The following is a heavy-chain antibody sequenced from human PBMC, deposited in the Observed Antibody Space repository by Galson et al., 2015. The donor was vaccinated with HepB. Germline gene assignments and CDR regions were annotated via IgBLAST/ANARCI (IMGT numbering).Heavy chain of an antibody. V-gene: IGHV1-2*06. CDR2: INPNSGAT. Sequence: SVKVSCKASGYTFTAYYVHWVRQAPGQGLEWMGRINPNSGATNYPQKFQGRVTMTRDTSISTAYMELSRLRSDDTAVYFCAREGRDTTGTGAFDIWGQGTLVTVSS. CDR3: AREGRDTTGTGAFDI. J-gene: IGHJ3*02. D-gene: IGHD1-1*01. CDR1: GYTFTAYY.